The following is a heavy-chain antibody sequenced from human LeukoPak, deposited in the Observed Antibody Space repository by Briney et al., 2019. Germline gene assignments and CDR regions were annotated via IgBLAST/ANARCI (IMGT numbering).Heavy chain of an antibody. J-gene: IGHJ4*02. CDR3: ARIWYYDSSAFYHYFDY. CDR1: GGSFSGYY. CDR2: INHSGST. V-gene: IGHV4-34*01. D-gene: IGHD3-22*01. Sequence: SETLSLTCAVYGGSFSGYYWSWIRQPPGKGLEWIGEINHSGSTNYNPSLKSRVTISVDTSKNQFSLKLNSVTAADTALYYCARIWYYDSSAFYHYFDYWDQGTLVTVSS.